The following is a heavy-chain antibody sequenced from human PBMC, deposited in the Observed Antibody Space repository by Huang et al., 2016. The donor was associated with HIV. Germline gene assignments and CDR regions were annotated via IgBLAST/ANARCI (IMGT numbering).Heavy chain of an antibody. D-gene: IGHD1-1*01. Sequence: EVQLVESGGGLVQPGGSLRLSCAASGFTFSSYWMTWVRQATGKGLEWVVNIKPDGSGKDYVDSLKGRFTVSRDNAKNSLYLQMNSLRVEDMGVYYCGKEGYNSAFDSWGQGTPVTVSS. V-gene: IGHV3-7*01. J-gene: IGHJ4*02. CDR1: GFTFSSYW. CDR2: IKPDGSGK. CDR3: GKEGYNSAFDS.